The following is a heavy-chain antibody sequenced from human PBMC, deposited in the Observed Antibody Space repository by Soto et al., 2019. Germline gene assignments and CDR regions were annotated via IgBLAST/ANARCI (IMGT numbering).Heavy chain of an antibody. CDR1: GFTFSSYG. J-gene: IGHJ6*03. Sequence: GGSLRLSCAASGFTFSSYGMHWVRQAPGKGLEWVAVIWYDGSNKYYADSVKGRFTISRDNSKNTLYLQMNSLRAEDTAVYYCARSLKDYSNYYYYYYYMDVWGKGTTVTVSS. CDR2: IWYDGSNK. CDR3: ARSLKDYSNYYYYYYYMDV. V-gene: IGHV3-33*01. D-gene: IGHD4-4*01.